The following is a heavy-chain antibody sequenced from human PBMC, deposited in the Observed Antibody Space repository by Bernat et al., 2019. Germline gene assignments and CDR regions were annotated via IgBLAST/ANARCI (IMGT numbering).Heavy chain of an antibody. D-gene: IGHD2-15*01. Sequence: QVQLVESGGGVVQPGRSLRLSCAASGFTFSGYGIHWVRQAPGKGLEWVAVISYDGSNKYYADSVKGRFTISRDNSKNTLYLQMNSLRAEDTAVYYCAKDGERYCSGGSCMFYDYWGQGTLVTVSS. J-gene: IGHJ4*02. V-gene: IGHV3-30*18. CDR3: AKDGERYCSGGSCMFYDY. CDR2: ISYDGSNK. CDR1: GFTFSGYG.